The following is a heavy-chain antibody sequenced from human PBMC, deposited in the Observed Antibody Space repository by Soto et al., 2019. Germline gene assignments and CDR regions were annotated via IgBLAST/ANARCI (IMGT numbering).Heavy chain of an antibody. CDR2: ISYDGSNK. V-gene: IGHV3-30-3*01. Sequence: QVQLVESGGGVVQPGRSLRLSCAASGFTFSSYAMHWVRQAPGKGLEWVAVISYDGSNKYYADSVKGRFTISRDNSKNTLYLQMNSLRAEDTAVYYCARDFGGSYSEFDSWGQGTLVTVSS. D-gene: IGHD1-26*01. J-gene: IGHJ4*02. CDR1: GFTFSSYA. CDR3: ARDFGGSYSEFDS.